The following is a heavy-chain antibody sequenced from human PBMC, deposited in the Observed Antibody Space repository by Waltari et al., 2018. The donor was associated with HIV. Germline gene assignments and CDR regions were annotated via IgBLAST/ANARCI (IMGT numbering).Heavy chain of an antibody. CDR1: GYTFNNFG. CDR2: FKSYNVDT. V-gene: IGHV1-18*01. CDR3: ARFFPTATTTGWYLDL. Sequence: QVHLVQSGAELKKTGASVKLSCKASGYTFNNFGINWVRQAPGQGLEWLGWFKSYNVDTKYAQKFQDRVTMTTDTSTSTAYMELRSLRSDDTAVYYCARFFPTATTTGWYLDLWGPGTLVTMSS. J-gene: IGHJ2*01. D-gene: IGHD4-17*01.